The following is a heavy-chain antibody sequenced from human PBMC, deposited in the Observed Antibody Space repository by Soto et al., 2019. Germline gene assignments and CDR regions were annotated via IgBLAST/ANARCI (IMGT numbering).Heavy chain of an antibody. CDR1: GGSVSDKTYY. Sequence: KPSETLSLTCSVSGGSVSDKTYYWSWIRQPPGKRLEWIGYVYYSGTTNYNPSLKSRVTISVDLSKNRFSLRLSSVITADTALYYCATTTAVPNTLRSRYFFDYWGQGTLVTVSS. J-gene: IGHJ4*02. V-gene: IGHV4-61*01. CDR3: ATTTAVPNTLRSRYFFDY. D-gene: IGHD4-17*01. CDR2: VYYSGTT.